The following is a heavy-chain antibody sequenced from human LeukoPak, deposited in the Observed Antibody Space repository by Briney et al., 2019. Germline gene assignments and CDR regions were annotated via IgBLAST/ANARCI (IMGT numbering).Heavy chain of an antibody. Sequence: GGSPRLSCVASGFTVSSYSMNWVRQAPGKGLEWVSSISSSSSYIYYADSVKGRFTISRDNAKNSLYLQMNSLRAEDTAVYYCASGVVVVVAATPWAFDIWGQGTMVTVSS. J-gene: IGHJ3*02. CDR1: GFTVSSYS. CDR3: ASGVVVVVAATPWAFDI. V-gene: IGHV3-21*01. CDR2: ISSSSSYI. D-gene: IGHD2-15*01.